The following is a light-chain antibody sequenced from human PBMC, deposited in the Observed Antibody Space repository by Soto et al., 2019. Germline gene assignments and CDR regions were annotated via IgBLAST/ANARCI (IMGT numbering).Light chain of an antibody. CDR2: GVS. CDR1: QTVSSN. CDR3: QQYNDWPPEVT. V-gene: IGKV3D-15*01. Sequence: EIVLTQAPTTLSVSPGERATLSCRASQTVSSNLAWYQQKPGQPARLLMSGVSTRATGIPARFSGSGSGTEFTLTISSLQSEDFPVYYCQQYNDWPPEVTFGGGTKVEIK. J-gene: IGKJ4*01.